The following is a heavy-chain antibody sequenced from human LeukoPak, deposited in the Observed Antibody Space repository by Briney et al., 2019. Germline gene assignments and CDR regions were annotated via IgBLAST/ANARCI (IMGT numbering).Heavy chain of an antibody. Sequence: AASVTVSCKASGYSFTSCGISRVRQAPGQGLEWMGWISAYNGNTNYAQKLQGRVTMTTDTSTSTAYMELRSLRSDDTAVYYCARGDVGDTDDYWGQGTLVTVSS. CDR3: ARGDVGDTDDY. J-gene: IGHJ4*02. CDR2: ISAYNGNT. D-gene: IGHD1-26*01. V-gene: IGHV1-18*01. CDR1: GYSFTSCG.